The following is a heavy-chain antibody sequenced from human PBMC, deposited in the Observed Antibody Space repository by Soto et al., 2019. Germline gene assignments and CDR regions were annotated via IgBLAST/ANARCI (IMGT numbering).Heavy chain of an antibody. J-gene: IGHJ3*02. CDR1: GFTFSRHW. Sequence: GSLRLSCAASGFTFSRHWIHWVRQAPGQGLVWVSRTKTDGTTSFADSVRGRFTISRDNAENTLYLQMNSLRAEDTAVYYCVRDMRPVPWYGGISSAFDMWGQGTMVTVSS. CDR3: VRDMRPVPWYGGISSAFDM. CDR2: TKTDGTT. D-gene: IGHD3-10*01. V-gene: IGHV3-74*01.